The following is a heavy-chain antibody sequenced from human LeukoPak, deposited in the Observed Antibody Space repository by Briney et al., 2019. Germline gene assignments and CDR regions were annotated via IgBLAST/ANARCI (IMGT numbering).Heavy chain of an antibody. CDR1: GFTFSTYW. CDR2: INSDGRYT. D-gene: IGHD6-25*01. CDR3: ARGAAYGMDV. J-gene: IGHJ6*02. Sequence: GGSLRLSCAASGFTFSTYWMHWVRQAPGKGLVWVSGINSDGRYTNYADSVKGRFTISRDNARHTVYLQMSSLRAEDTAVYYCARGAAYGMDVWGQGTTVTVSS. V-gene: IGHV3-74*01.